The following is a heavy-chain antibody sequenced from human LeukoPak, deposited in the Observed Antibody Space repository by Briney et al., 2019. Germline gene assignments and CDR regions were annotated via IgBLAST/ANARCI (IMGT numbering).Heavy chain of an antibody. CDR3: ARVYYGSETRFDP. V-gene: IGHV1-69*01. J-gene: IGHJ5*02. Sequence: SVKVSCKASGGTFSSYAISWVRQAPGQGLEWTGGIIPIFGTANYAQKFQGRVTITADESTSTAYMELSSLRSEDTAVYYCARVYYGSETRFDPWGQGTLVTVSS. CDR1: GGTFSSYA. CDR2: IIPIFGTA. D-gene: IGHD3-10*01.